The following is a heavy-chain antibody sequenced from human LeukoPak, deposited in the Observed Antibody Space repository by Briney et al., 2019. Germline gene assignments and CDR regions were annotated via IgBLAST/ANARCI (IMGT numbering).Heavy chain of an antibody. D-gene: IGHD1-26*01. V-gene: IGHV1-46*01. CDR2: INPSGGST. CDR1: GYTFTSYY. J-gene: IGHJ4*02. CDR3: ASVGATPGGLDY. Sequence: ASVKVSCKASGYTFTSYYMHWVRQAPGQGLEWMGIINPSGGSTSYAQKFQGRVTMTRDTSTSTVYMELSRLRSEDTAVYYCASVGATPGGLDYWGQGTLVTVSS.